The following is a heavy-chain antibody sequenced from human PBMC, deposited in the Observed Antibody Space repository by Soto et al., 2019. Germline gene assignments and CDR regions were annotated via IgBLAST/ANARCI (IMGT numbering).Heavy chain of an antibody. Sequence: QVQLVQSGAEVKKPGASVKVSCKASGYTFSSYFISWVRQAPGQGLEWMGWISAYNGNTNYAQNLQGRVRRTTDTSTSTAYMELRSLRSEDTAVYYCARDLPPVDSWGQGTLVTVSS. CDR1: GYTFSSYF. J-gene: IGHJ4*02. CDR2: ISAYNGNT. V-gene: IGHV1-18*01. CDR3: ARDLPPVDS.